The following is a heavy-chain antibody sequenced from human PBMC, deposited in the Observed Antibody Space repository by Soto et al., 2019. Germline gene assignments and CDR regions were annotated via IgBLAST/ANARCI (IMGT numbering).Heavy chain of an antibody. CDR1: GGSISSSSYY. D-gene: IGHD3-10*01. Sequence: SETLSLTCTVSGGSISSSSYYWGWIRQPPGKGLEWIGSIYYSGSTYYNPSLKSRVTISVDTSKNQFSLKLSSVTAADTAVYYCARHRVTMTPYYYGSGSSVYYFDYWGQGTLVTVSS. CDR2: IYYSGST. J-gene: IGHJ4*02. V-gene: IGHV4-39*01. CDR3: ARHRVTMTPYYYGSGSSVYYFDY.